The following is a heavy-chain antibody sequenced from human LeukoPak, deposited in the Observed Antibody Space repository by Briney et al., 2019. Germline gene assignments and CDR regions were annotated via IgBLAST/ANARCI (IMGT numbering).Heavy chain of an antibody. CDR1: GYPFSTWE. CDR3: ARGPLNDP. V-gene: IGHV1-8*01. J-gene: IGHJ5*02. CDR2: VHPDSGNT. Sequence: GASVKVSCKTSGYPFSTWEINWVRQAAGQGLEWLGWVHPDSGNTDYAQKFRGRVTMSRDTSTSTAYMELSGLRLDDTAVYFCARGPLNDPWGQGTLVTVSS.